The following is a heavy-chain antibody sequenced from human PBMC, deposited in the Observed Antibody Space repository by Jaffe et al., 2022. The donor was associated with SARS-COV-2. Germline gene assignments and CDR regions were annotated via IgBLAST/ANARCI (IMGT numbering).Heavy chain of an antibody. J-gene: IGHJ6*02. CDR2: ISSSSSTI. CDR1: GFTFSSYS. Sequence: EVQLVESGGGLVQPGGSLRLSCAASGFTFSSYSMNWVRQAPGKGLEWVSYISSSSSTIYYADSVKGRFTISRDNAKNSLYLQMNSLRDEDTAVYYCARRYCSGGSCYSLDYYYYGMDVWGQGTTVTVSS. CDR3: ARRYCSGGSCYSLDYYYYGMDV. D-gene: IGHD2-15*01. V-gene: IGHV3-48*02.